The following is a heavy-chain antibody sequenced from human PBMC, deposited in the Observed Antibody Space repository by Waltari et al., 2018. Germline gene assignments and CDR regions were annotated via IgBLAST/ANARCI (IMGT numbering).Heavy chain of an antibody. V-gene: IGHV1-18*01. CDR3: ARDSGHYGSGSYYDNWFDP. J-gene: IGHJ5*02. CDR2: ISAYNGNT. D-gene: IGHD3-10*01. CDR1: GYTFTSYG. Sequence: QVQLVQSGAEVKKPGASVKVSCKASGYTFTSYGISWVRQAPGQGLEWMGWISAYNGNTNYAQKLQGRVTMTTDTSTSTAYMELRSLRSDDTAVYYCARDSGHYGSGSYYDNWFDPWGQGTLVTVSS.